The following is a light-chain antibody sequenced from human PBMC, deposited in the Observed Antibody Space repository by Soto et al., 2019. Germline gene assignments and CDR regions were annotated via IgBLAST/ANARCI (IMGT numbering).Light chain of an antibody. V-gene: IGKV3-20*01. CDR3: HQYNYSPWT. Sequence: EIVLTQSPGTLSLSPGERVTLSCRASQSVGTNYLAWFQQKPGQAPRLLIYGASSRATGIPDRFSGGGSGTDFTLAISRLEPEDFAVYYCHQYNYSPWTFGQGTNVEIK. CDR1: QSVGTNY. CDR2: GAS. J-gene: IGKJ1*01.